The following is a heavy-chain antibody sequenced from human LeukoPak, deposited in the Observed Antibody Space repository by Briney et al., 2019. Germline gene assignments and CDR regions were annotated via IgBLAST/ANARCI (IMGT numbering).Heavy chain of an antibody. CDR1: GGSFSGYY. CDR2: INHSGST. CDR3: ARGAPVDTAMVRWVHYYYMDV. D-gene: IGHD5-18*01. J-gene: IGHJ6*03. Sequence: PSETLSLTCAVYGGSFSGYYWSWIRQPPGKGLEWLGAINHSGSTNYNPSLNSRVTISVDTSKDQFSLKLSSVTAADTAVYYCARGAPVDTAMVRWVHYYYMDVWGKGTTVTVSS. V-gene: IGHV4-34*01.